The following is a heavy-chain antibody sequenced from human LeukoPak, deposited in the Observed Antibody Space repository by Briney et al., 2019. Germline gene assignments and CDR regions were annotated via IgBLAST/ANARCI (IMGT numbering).Heavy chain of an antibody. V-gene: IGHV3-53*01. D-gene: IGHD3-10*01. CDR1: GFPTSTNY. CDR2: IYSGGNT. CDR3: ARDHITMIRGVSYYYYGMDV. Sequence: GRSLRLSCAASGFPTSTNYISWVRHAPEEGPEWVSIIYSGGNTFYAGTVKGRITISRDSSTNTLFLQMISLRAEDTAVYYCARDHITMIRGVSYYYYGMDVWGQGTTVTVSS. J-gene: IGHJ6*02.